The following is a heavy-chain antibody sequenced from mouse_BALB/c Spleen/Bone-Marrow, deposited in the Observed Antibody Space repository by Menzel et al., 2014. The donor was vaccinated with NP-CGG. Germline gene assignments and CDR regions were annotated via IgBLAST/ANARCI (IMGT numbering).Heavy chain of an antibody. Sequence: EVKLVESGGGMVKHGGSLKISCAASGFDFSTYWMRGFRQRHGNVLECNGDINPDSSTLNYTPSLKDKFIISRDNAKNTLYLQMSKVRSEDTALYYCARLGYYGTFAYWGQGTLVTDSA. D-gene: IGHD1-1*01. V-gene: IGHV4-1*02. CDR2: INPDSSTL. CDR1: GFDFSTYW. J-gene: IGHJ3*01. CDR3: ARLGYYGTFAY.